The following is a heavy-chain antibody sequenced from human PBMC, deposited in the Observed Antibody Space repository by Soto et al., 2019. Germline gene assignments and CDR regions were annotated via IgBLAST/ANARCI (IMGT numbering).Heavy chain of an antibody. D-gene: IGHD6-19*01. Sequence: PGGSLRLSCAASGFTFSSYGMHWVRQAPGKGLEWVAVISYDGSNKYYADSVKGRFTISRDNSKNTLYLQMNSLRAEDTAVYYCANLGVAVAGRSDAFDIWGQGTMVTVS. V-gene: IGHV3-30*18. CDR2: ISYDGSNK. CDR1: GFTFSSYG. J-gene: IGHJ3*02. CDR3: ANLGVAVAGRSDAFDI.